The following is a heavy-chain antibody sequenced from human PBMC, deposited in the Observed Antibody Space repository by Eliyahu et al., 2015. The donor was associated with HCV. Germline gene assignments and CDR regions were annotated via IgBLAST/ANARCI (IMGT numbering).Heavy chain of an antibody. V-gene: IGHV3-43*01. Sequence: EVQLVESGXVVVQPGGSLRXSCAASGXTFDDXXXHWVRXAPGKGLEXVSLISWDGGSTYYADSVKGRFTISRDNSKNSLYLQMNSLRTEDTALYYCAPGYSYAFDYWGQGTLVTVSS. J-gene: IGHJ4*02. CDR3: APGYSYAFDY. CDR2: ISWDGGST. CDR1: GXTFDDXX. D-gene: IGHD5-18*01.